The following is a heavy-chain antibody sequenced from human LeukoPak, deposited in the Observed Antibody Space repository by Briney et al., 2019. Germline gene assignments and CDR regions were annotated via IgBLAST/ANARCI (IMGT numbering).Heavy chain of an antibody. CDR1: GYSFTSYW. D-gene: IGHD2-2*01. CDR3: ARHVREYQLLDGFDY. Sequence: GESLKISCKGSGYSFTSYWIGWVRQMPGKGLEWMGIIYPGDSDTRYSPSFQGQVTISADKSISTAYLQWSSLKASDTAMYYCARHVREYQLLDGFDYWGQGTLVTVSS. J-gene: IGHJ4*02. V-gene: IGHV5-51*01. CDR2: IYPGDSDT.